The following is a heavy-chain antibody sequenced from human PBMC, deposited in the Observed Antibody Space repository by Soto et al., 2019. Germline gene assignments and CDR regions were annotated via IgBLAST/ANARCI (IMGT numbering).Heavy chain of an antibody. Sequence: QVQLVQSGAEVKKPGASVKVSCKASGYTFTSYGISWVRQATGQGLEWMGWISAYNGNTNYAQKLQGRVTMTTETSTSTAYMELRSLRSDDTAVYYCAGDRDIVATMGFMDVWGKGTTVTVSS. CDR2: ISAYNGNT. CDR1: GYTFTSYG. CDR3: AGDRDIVATMGFMDV. D-gene: IGHD5-12*01. V-gene: IGHV1-18*01. J-gene: IGHJ6*04.